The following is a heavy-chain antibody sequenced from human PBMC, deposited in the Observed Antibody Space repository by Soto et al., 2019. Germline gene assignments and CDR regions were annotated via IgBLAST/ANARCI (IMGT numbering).Heavy chain of an antibody. CDR3: ARSQRAAARPWNFDY. CDR2: IYYSGST. V-gene: IGHV4-39*01. CDR1: GGSISSSSYY. Sequence: SETLSLTCTVSGGSISSSSYYWGWIRQPPGKGLEWIGSIYYSGSTYYNPSLKSRVTISVDTSKNQFSLKLSSVTAADTAVYYCARSQRAAARPWNFDYWGQGTLVTVSS. D-gene: IGHD6-6*01. J-gene: IGHJ4*02.